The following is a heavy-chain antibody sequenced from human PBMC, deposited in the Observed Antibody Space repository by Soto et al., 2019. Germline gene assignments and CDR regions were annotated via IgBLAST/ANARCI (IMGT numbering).Heavy chain of an antibody. CDR3: ARDDLAARNQSPYYYYGMDV. J-gene: IGHJ6*02. CDR2: IIPIFGTA. Sequence: GASVKVSCKASGGTFRSYAISWVRQAPGQGVGTMGGIIPIFGTANYAQKFQGRVTITADESTSTAYMELSSLRSEDTAVYYCARDDLAARNQSPYYYYGMDVWGQGTTVTVSS. CDR1: GGTFRSYA. V-gene: IGHV1-69*01. D-gene: IGHD6-6*01.